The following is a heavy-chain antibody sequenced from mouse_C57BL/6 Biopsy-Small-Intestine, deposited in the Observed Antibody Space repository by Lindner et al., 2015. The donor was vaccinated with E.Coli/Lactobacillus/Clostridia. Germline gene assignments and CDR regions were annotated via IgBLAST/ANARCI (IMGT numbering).Heavy chain of an antibody. CDR3: AGYFSNFLTYWYFDV. J-gene: IGHJ1*03. Sequence: VQLQESGAELMKPGASVKLSCKATGYTFTGYWIEWAKQRPGHGLEWIGEILPGRGSTNYNEKFKGRATFTADTSSNTAYMQLSSLTTEDSAIYYCAGYFSNFLTYWYFDVWGTGTTVTVSS. CDR2: ILPGRGST. V-gene: IGHV1-9*01. D-gene: IGHD2-5*01. CDR1: GYTFTGYW.